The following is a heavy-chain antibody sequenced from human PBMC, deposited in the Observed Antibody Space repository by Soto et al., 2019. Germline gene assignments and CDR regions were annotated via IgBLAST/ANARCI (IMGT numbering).Heavy chain of an antibody. V-gene: IGHV5-51*01. CDR1: GYSFTSYW. Sequence: VDSVTISFEVSGYSFTSYWIGLVRQMPGKGLEWMGIIYPGESDTRYSPSFQGQVTISADKSISTAYLPWSSLKASDTAMYYCARDSPSAPDAFELWDEGNMVAV. CDR3: ARDSPSAPDAFEL. J-gene: IGHJ3*01. D-gene: IGHD5-18*01. CDR2: IYPGESDT.